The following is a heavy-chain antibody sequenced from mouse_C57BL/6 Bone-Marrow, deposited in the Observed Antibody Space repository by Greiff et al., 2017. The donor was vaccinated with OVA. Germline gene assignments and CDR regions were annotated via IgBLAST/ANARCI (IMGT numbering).Heavy chain of an antibody. J-gene: IGHJ4*01. CDR2: IDPENGDT. Sequence: EVQLQQSGAELVRPGASVKLSCTASGFNIKDDYMHWVKQRPEQGLEWIGWIDPENGDTEYASKFQGKATITADTSSNTAYLQLSSLTSEDTAVYYCTPYGAIDYWGQGTSVTVSS. V-gene: IGHV14-4*01. D-gene: IGHD1-1*02. CDR3: TPYGAIDY. CDR1: GFNIKDDY.